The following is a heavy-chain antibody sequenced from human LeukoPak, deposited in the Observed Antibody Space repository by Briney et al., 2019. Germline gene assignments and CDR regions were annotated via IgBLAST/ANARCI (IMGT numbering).Heavy chain of an antibody. D-gene: IGHD5-18*01. CDR2: IRSKANSYAT. CDR3: TTVDTTMV. CDR1: GFTFSAST. J-gene: IGHJ4*02. V-gene: IGHV3-73*01. Sequence: GGSLKLSCAASGFTFSASTMHWVRQASGKGLEWVGRIRSKANSYATAYAASVKGRLTISRDDSKNTAYLQMNSLETEDTAVYYCTTVDTTMVWGQGTLVTVSS.